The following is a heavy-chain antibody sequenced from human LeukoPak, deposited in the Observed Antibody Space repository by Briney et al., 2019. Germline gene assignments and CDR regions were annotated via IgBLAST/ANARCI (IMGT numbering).Heavy chain of an antibody. V-gene: IGHV7-4-1*02. J-gene: IGHJ5*02. CDR1: GYTFTSYA. CDR2: INTNTGNP. D-gene: IGHD3-22*01. Sequence: APVKVSCKASGYTFTSYAMNWVRQAPGQGLEWMGWINTNTGNPTYAQAFTGRFVFSLDTSVSTAYLQISSLKAEDTAVYYCARKGVVVITEYNWFDPWGQGTLVTVSS. CDR3: ARKGVVVITEYNWFDP.